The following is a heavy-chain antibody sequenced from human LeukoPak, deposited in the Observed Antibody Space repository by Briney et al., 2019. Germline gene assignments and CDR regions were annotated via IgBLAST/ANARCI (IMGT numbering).Heavy chain of an antibody. V-gene: IGHV4-34*01. CDR3: ARGVVPAAVDY. Sequence: SETLSLTCAVYGGSFSGYYWSWIRQPPGKGLEWIGEINHSGSTNYNPSLKSRVTISVDTSKNQFSLKLSSVTAADTAVYYCARGVVPAAVDYWGQGTLVTVPS. CDR2: INHSGST. CDR1: GGSFSGYY. D-gene: IGHD2-2*01. J-gene: IGHJ4*02.